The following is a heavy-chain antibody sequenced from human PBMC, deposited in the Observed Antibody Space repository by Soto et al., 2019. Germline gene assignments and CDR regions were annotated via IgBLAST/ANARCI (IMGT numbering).Heavy chain of an antibody. V-gene: IGHV4-34*01. CDR3: ARGLARFLEWLFKAAWFDP. Sequence: SETLSLTCAVYGGSFSGYYWSWIRQPPGKGLEWIGEINHSGSTNYNPSLKSRVTISVDTSKNQFSLKLSSVTAADTAVYYCARGLARFLEWLFKAAWFDPWGQGTLVTVSS. CDR1: GGSFSGYY. D-gene: IGHD3-3*01. CDR2: INHSGST. J-gene: IGHJ5*02.